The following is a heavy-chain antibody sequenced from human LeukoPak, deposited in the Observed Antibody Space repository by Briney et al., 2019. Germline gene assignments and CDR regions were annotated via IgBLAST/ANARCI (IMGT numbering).Heavy chain of an antibody. J-gene: IGHJ4*02. D-gene: IGHD6-13*01. CDR2: ISSSRSYI. V-gene: IGHV3-21*01. Sequence: PGGSLRLSCAASRFTFSSYAMSWVRQAPGKGLEWVSFISSSRSYIYYADSVKGRFTISRDNAKNSLYLQMNSLRAEDTAVYYCARFIAAPYYFDYWGRGTLVTVSS. CDR3: ARFIAAPYYFDY. CDR1: RFTFSSYA.